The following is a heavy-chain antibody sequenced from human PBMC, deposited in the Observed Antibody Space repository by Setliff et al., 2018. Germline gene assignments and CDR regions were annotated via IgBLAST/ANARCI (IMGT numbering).Heavy chain of an antibody. CDR1: GGSISRSSYY. CDR2: IYHTGTT. CDR3: TRDYGPNDY. V-gene: IGHV4-39*07. J-gene: IGHJ4*02. Sequence: PPETPSPTCTVSGGSISRSSYYWGWNRQPPGKGLECIGSIYHTGTTYYNPSLKSRVTISVDTSKNQFSLGLSSVTAAGTDVYFCTRDYGPNDYWGQGSLVTVSS. D-gene: IGHD3-16*01.